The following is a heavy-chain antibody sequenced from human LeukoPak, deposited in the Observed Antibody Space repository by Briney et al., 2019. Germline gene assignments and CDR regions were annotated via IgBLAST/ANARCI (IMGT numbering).Heavy chain of an antibody. D-gene: IGHD1-26*01. J-gene: IGHJ5*02. CDR2: ISAYNGNT. V-gene: IGHV1-18*01. Sequence: ASVKVSCXASGYTFTSYGISWVRQAPGQGLVWMGWISAYNGNTNYAQKLQGRVTMTTDTSTSTAYMELRSLRSDDTAVYYCARDHVGATSWFDPWGQGTLVTVSS. CDR1: GYTFTSYG. CDR3: ARDHVGATSWFDP.